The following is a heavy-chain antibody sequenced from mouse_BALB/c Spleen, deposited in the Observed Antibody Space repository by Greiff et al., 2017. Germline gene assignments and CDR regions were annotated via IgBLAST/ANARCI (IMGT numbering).Heavy chain of an antibody. CDR2: IYPYNGGT. CDR3: ARNRGYYDYDGYAMDY. CDR1: GYTFTDYN. D-gene: IGHD2-4*01. J-gene: IGHJ4*01. V-gene: IGHV1S29*02. Sequence: VQLKQSGPELVKPGASVKISCKASGYTFTDYNMHWVKQSHGKSLEWIGYIYPYNGGTGYNQKFKSKATLTVDNSSSTAYMELRSLTSEDSAVYYCARNRGYYDYDGYAMDYWGQGTSVTVSS.